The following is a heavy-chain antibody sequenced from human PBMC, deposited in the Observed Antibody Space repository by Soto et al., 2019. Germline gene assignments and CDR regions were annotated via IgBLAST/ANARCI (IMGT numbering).Heavy chain of an antibody. CDR2: ISHDGDKE. CDR1: GFAFRSYG. D-gene: IGHD3-3*01. V-gene: IGHV3-30*18. CDR3: AKAGFTIFGEGFDP. Sequence: QEQLVESGGGVVQPGSSLRLSCAASGFAFRSYGMHWVRQAPGKGLEWVALISHDGDKEYYADSVKGRFTISRDNSENTLFLRMNSLTADDSAVYFCAKAGFTIFGEGFDPWCQGTRVTVSS. J-gene: IGHJ5*02.